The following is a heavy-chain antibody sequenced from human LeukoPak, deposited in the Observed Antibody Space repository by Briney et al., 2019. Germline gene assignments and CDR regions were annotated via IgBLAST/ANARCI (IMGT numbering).Heavy chain of an antibody. CDR1: GGTFSSYA. Sequence: SEKIWCRTSGGTFSSYAVSWVRQAPGQGREWMGRIIPIFGTANYAQKFQGRVTIHTDESARTGYMELSSLRSEDTAVYYCASNGGWGQGTLVTVSS. J-gene: IGHJ4*02. D-gene: IGHD2-8*01. CDR3: ASNGG. V-gene: IGHV1-69*05. CDR2: IIPIFGTA.